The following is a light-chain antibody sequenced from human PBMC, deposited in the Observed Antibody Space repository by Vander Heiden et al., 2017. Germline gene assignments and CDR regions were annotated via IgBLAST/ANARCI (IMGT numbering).Light chain of an antibody. V-gene: IGLV2-14*01. Sequence: QHALTHPASVSGSPGQSLTISCTGTSSDVGGYNYVSWYQQHPGKAPKLMIYEVSNRPSGVSNRFSGAKSGNTASLTISGLQAEDEADYYCSSYTSSSTPSVVFGGGTKLTVL. J-gene: IGLJ2*01. CDR3: SSYTSSSTPSVV. CDR2: EVS. CDR1: SSDVGGYNY.